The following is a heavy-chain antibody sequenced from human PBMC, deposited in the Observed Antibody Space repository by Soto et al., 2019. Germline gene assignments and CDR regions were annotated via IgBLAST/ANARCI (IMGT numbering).Heavy chain of an antibody. CDR1: GGSFSGYY. V-gene: IGHV4-34*01. D-gene: IGHD3-10*01. Sequence: LSLTCAVYGGSFSGYYWSWIRQPPGKGLEWIGEINHSGSTNYNPSLKSRVTISVDTSKNQFSLKLSSVTAADTAVYYCARGGGKLLWFGELHYYYGMDVWGQGTTVTVSS. CDR3: ARGGGKLLWFGELHYYYGMDV. CDR2: INHSGST. J-gene: IGHJ6*02.